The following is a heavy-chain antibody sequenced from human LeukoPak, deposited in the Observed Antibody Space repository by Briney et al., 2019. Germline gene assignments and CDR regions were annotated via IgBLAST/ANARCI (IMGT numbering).Heavy chain of an antibody. CDR3: ARPITMVRGRSGMDV. J-gene: IGHJ6*02. V-gene: IGHV1-69*01. CDR2: IIPIFGTA. D-gene: IGHD3-10*01. Sequence: GSSVKFSCKASGGTFSSYAISWVRQAPGQGLEWMGGIIPIFGTANYAQKFQGGVTITADESTSTAYMELSSLRSEDTAVYYCARPITMVRGRSGMDVWGQGTTVTVSS. CDR1: GGTFSSYA.